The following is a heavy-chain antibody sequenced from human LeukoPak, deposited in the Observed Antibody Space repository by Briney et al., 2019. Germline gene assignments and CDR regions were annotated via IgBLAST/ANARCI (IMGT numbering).Heavy chain of an antibody. Sequence: GRSLRLSCAASGFTFSSYAMHWARQAPGKGLEWVAVISYDGSNKYYADSAKGRFTISRDNSKNTLYLQMNSLRAEDTAVYYCARDLPTVTTYLPFDPWGQGTLVTVSS. CDR3: ARDLPTVTTYLPFDP. CDR2: ISYDGSNK. V-gene: IGHV3-30-3*01. CDR1: GFTFSSYA. J-gene: IGHJ5*02. D-gene: IGHD4-17*01.